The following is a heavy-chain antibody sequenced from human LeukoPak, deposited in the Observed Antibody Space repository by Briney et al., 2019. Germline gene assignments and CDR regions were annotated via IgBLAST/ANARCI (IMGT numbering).Heavy chain of an antibody. D-gene: IGHD6-13*01. CDR1: GYTFTSYG. V-gene: IGHV1-18*01. CDR3: AREWMGVAAAGPALYFDY. CDR2: ISAYNGNT. J-gene: IGHJ4*02. Sequence: GASVKVSCKASGYTFTSYGISWVRQAPGQGLEWMGWISAYNGNTNYAQKLQGRVTMTTDTSTSTAYMELRSLRSDDTAVYYCAREWMGVAAAGPALYFDYWGQGTLVTASS.